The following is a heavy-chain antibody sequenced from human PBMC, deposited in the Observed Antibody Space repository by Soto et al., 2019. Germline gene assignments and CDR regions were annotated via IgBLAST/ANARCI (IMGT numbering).Heavy chain of an antibody. V-gene: IGHV3-30*02. CDR1: GFTFSSYG. CDR2: IRYDGSNK. J-gene: IGHJ6*02. D-gene: IGHD3-10*01. Sequence: PGGSLRLSCVAAGFTFSSYGMHWVRQAPGKGLEWLAIIRYDGSNKYYGDSVKGRFTISRDNSKNTLYLEMNSLRAEDTAVYYCARDRTYYGSGSKGMDFRGQGTTVTVSS. CDR3: ARDRTYYGSGSKGMDF.